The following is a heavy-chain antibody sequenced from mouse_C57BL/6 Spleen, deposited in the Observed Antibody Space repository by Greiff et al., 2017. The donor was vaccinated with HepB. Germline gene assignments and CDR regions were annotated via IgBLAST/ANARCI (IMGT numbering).Heavy chain of an antibody. CDR2: IDPENGDT. V-gene: IGHV14-4*01. CDR3: TTGYSLYAMDY. Sequence: EVQLQQSGAELVRPGASVKLSCTASGFNIKDDYMHWVKQRPEQGLEWIGWIDPENGDTEYASKFQGKATITADTSSNTAYLQLSSLTSEDTAVYYCTTGYSLYAMDYWGQGTSVTVSS. J-gene: IGHJ4*01. CDR1: GFNIKDDY. D-gene: IGHD2-12*01.